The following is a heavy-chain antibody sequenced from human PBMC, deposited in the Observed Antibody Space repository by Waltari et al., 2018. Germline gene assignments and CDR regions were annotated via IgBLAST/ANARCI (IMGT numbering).Heavy chain of an antibody. CDR1: GGSISSGSYY. Sequence: QVQLQESGPGLVKPSQTLSLTCTVSGGSISSGSYYWGWIRQPAGKGLEWIGRIYTSGSTNYNPSLKSRVTISVDTSKNQFSLKLSSVTAADTAVYYCARDGYYGSGSAYDAFDIWGQGTMVTVSS. V-gene: IGHV4-61*02. D-gene: IGHD3-10*01. J-gene: IGHJ3*02. CDR3: ARDGYYGSGSAYDAFDI. CDR2: IYTSGST.